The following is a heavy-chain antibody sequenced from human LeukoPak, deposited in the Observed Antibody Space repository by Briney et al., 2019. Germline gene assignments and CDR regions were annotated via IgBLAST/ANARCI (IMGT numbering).Heavy chain of an antibody. CDR3: ARDLAGGSYRDAFDI. D-gene: IGHD1-26*01. J-gene: IGHJ3*02. V-gene: IGHV3-11*04. Sequence: GGSLRLSCAASGFTFSDYYMSWIRQAPGKGLEWVSYISSSGSTIYYADSVKGRFTISRDNAKNSLYLQMNSLRAEDTAVYYCARDLAGGSYRDAFDIWGQGTMVTVSS. CDR2: ISSSGSTI. CDR1: GFTFSDYY.